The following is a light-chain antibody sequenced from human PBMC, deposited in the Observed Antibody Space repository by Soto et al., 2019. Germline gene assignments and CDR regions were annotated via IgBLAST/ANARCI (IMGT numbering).Light chain of an antibody. CDR3: QTWDTGARVV. V-gene: IGLV4-69*01. CDR2: LSSDGSH. J-gene: IGLJ2*01. CDR1: SGHSSYA. Sequence: QSVLTQSPSASASLGASVKLTCTLSSGHSSYAIAWHQQQPEKGPRYLMKLSSDGSHSKGDGIPDRFSGSSSGAERYLTISGLQSEDEAEYYCQTWDTGARVVFGGGTKVTVL.